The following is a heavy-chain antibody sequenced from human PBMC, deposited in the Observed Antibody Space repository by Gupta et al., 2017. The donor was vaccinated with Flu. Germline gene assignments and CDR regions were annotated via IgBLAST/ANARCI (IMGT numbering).Heavy chain of an antibody. CDR3: AKALQPEWLDIINHHYAMDV. J-gene: IGHJ6*02. CDR2: IRVSGETT. Sequence: VRQAPGKGREWVAAIRVSGETTYSADSVKGRFTVSRDKSNKTMYLLMNSLRAEDTALYYCAKALQPEWLDIINHHYAMDVCGQGTTVIVSS. D-gene: IGHD6-19*01. V-gene: IGHV3-23*01.